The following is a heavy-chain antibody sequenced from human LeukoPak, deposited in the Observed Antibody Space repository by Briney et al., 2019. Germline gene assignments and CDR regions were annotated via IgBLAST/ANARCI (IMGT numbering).Heavy chain of an antibody. V-gene: IGHV1-8*03. CDR1: GYTLTELS. CDR3: ARVRYSSSSDAFDI. J-gene: IGHJ3*02. D-gene: IGHD6-13*01. Sequence: ASVKVSCKVSGYTLTELSIHWVRQATGQGLEWMGWMNPNSGNTGYAQKFQGRVTITRNTSISTAYMELSSLRSEDTAVYYCARVRYSSSSDAFDIWGQGTMVTVSS. CDR2: MNPNSGNT.